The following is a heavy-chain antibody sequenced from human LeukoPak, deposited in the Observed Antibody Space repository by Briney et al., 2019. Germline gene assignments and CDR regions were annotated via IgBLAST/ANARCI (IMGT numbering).Heavy chain of an antibody. CDR1: GYTFTSYY. V-gene: IGHV1-69*04. Sequence: ASVKVSCKASGYTFTSYYMHWVRQAPGQGLEWMGRIIPILGIANYAQKFQGRVTITADKSTSTAYMELSSLRSEDTAVYYCAREKLTAVAGTESDYWGQGTLVTVSS. J-gene: IGHJ4*02. D-gene: IGHD6-19*01. CDR2: IIPILGIA. CDR3: AREKLTAVAGTESDY.